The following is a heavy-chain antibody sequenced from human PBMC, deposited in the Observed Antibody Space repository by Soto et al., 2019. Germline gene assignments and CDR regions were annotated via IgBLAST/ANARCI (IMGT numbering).Heavy chain of an antibody. V-gene: IGHV3-30-3*01. CDR3: ARDSAGIAASGDFDI. CDR2: ISYDGSNK. Sequence: PGGSLRLSCAASGFTFSSYAMHWVRQAPGKGLEWVAVISYDGSNKYYADSVKGRFTISRDNSKNTLYLQMNSLRAEDTAVYYCARDSAGIAASGDFDIWGPGTMGTVSS. D-gene: IGHD6-13*01. CDR1: GFTFSSYA. J-gene: IGHJ3*02.